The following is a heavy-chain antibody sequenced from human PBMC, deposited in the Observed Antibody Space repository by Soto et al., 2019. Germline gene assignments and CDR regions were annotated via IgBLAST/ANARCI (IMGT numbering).Heavy chain of an antibody. D-gene: IGHD3-9*01. V-gene: IGHV3-11*01. CDR2: ISSSGSTI. CDR3: VIGILTGYSFDY. Sequence: QVQLVESGGGLVKPGGSLRLSCAASGFTFSDYYMSWISKAPGKGLEWVSYISSSGSTIYYADSVKGRFTISRDNAKNSLYLQMNSLRAEDTAVYYCVIGILTGYSFDYWGQGTLVTVSS. J-gene: IGHJ4*02. CDR1: GFTFSDYY.